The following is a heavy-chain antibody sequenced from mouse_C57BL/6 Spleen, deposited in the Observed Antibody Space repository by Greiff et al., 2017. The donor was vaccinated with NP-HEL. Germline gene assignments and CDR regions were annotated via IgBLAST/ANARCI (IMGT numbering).Heavy chain of an antibody. J-gene: IGHJ4*01. D-gene: IGHD2-4*01. CDR1: GFTFSDYG. CDR3: ARIYYDYEGAMDY. V-gene: IGHV5-17*01. CDR2: ISSGSSTI. Sequence: EVMLVESGGGLVKPGGSLKLSCAASGFTFSDYGLHWVRQAPEKGLEWVAYISSGSSTIYYADTVKGRFTISRDNAKNTLFLQMTSLRSEDTAMYYCARIYYDYEGAMDYWGQGTSVTVSS.